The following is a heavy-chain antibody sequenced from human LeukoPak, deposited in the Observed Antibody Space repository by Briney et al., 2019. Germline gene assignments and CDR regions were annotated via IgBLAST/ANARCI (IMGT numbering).Heavy chain of an antibody. Sequence: SETLSLTCTVSGGSISSYYWSWIRQPPGKGLEWIGYIYYSGSTNYNPSLKSRVTMSVDTSENRFSLKLTSVTAADTAVYYCARAPSYNSARLDVWGQGTTVTVPS. V-gene: IGHV4-59*12. CDR2: IYYSGST. CDR3: ARAPSYNSARLDV. D-gene: IGHD1-1*01. CDR1: GGSISSYY. J-gene: IGHJ6*02.